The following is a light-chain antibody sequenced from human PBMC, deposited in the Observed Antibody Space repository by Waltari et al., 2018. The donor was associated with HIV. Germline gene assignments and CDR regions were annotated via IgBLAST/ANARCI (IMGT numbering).Light chain of an antibody. CDR1: RRDVGSYNL. CDR3: CSYARSGIP. V-gene: IGLV2-23*02. CDR2: EVS. Sequence: QSSLTQPASVSGSFGQSITISCTDTRRDVGSYNLLSWYQYPPGKAPKLIIYEVSKRPSGVSNRFSGSKSGNTASLTVSGLQAEGEAHYYCCSYARSGIPFGGGTKLTVL. J-gene: IGLJ2*01.